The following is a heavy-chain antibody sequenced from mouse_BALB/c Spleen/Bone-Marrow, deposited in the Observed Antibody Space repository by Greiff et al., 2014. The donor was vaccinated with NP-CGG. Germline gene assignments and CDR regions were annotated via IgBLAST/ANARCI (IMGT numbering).Heavy chain of an antibody. D-gene: IGHD1-1*01. V-gene: IGHV1-9*01. Sequence: QVQLKESGAELMKPGASVKISRKATGYTFSSYWIEWVKQRPGHGLEWIGEILPGSGSTNYNEKFKGKATFTADTSSNTAYMQLSSLTSEDSAVYYCAREDGLWYFDVWGAGTTVTVSS. CDR2: ILPGSGST. J-gene: IGHJ1*01. CDR3: AREDGLWYFDV. CDR1: GYTFSSYW.